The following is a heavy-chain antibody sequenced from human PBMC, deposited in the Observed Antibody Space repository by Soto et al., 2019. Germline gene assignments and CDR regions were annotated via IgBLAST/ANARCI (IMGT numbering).Heavy chain of an antibody. CDR2: SSSSGDST. V-gene: IGHV3-11*06. CDR1: GFTFSDYY. Sequence: QVQVVESGGGLVKPGGSLRLSCAASGFTFSDYYMSWIRQAPGKGLEWVSFSSSSGDSTKYADSVKGRFPISRDNAKNSLYLQLNSLRAEDTAVYYCARGGVKGTTSRGQVYNWGQGTLVTVSS. D-gene: IGHD1-7*01. CDR3: ARGGVKGTTSRGQVYN. J-gene: IGHJ4*02.